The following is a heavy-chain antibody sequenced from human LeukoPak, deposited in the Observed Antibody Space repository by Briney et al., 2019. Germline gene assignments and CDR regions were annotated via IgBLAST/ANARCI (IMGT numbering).Heavy chain of an antibody. J-gene: IGHJ3*02. V-gene: IGHV3-11*01. CDR3: ARRLYNAFDI. Sequence: GGSLRLSGAASGFTFSDHYMSWIRQAPGKGLEWISYISSGGAIYYADSVKGRFTISRDNAKNSLYLQMNGLRAEDTAVYYCARRLYNAFDIWGQGTMVTVSS. D-gene: IGHD3-10*01. CDR2: ISSGGAI. CDR1: GFTFSDHY.